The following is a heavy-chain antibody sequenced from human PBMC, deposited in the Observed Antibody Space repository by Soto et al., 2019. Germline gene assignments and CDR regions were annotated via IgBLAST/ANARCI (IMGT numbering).Heavy chain of an antibody. CDR2: INPNSGGT. Sequence: QVQLVQSGAEVKKPGASVKVSCKASGYTFTGYYMHWVRQAPGQGLEWMGWINPNSGGTNYAQKCQGWVTITRDTSISTAYMELSRLRSDDTAVYYCARGPMRDIVVVPAAIYSFDYWGQGTLVTVSS. CDR3: ARGPMRDIVVVPAAIYSFDY. D-gene: IGHD2-2*01. J-gene: IGHJ4*02. V-gene: IGHV1-2*04. CDR1: GYTFTGYY.